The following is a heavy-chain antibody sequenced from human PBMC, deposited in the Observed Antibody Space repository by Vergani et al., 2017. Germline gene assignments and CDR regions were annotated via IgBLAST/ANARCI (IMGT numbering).Heavy chain of an antibody. V-gene: IGHV4-4*02. CDR1: GGSISSDNW. Sequence: QVQLQQWGPGLVTPSGPMSLTCAVYGGSISSDNWWNWVRQAPGKGLQWIGEIHRSRSTNYNPSLRRRVTISLDKAKNQFPLKLTSVTAADTAVYFCASNPRLGGDVVDSWGQGTLVTVSS. D-gene: IGHD3-16*01. J-gene: IGHJ4*02. CDR2: IHRSRST. CDR3: ASNPRLGGDVVDS.